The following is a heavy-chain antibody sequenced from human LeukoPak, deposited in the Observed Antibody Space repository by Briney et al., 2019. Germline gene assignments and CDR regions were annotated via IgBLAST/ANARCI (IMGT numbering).Heavy chain of an antibody. Sequence: PGRSLRLSCAASGFTFDDYAMHWVRQAPGKGLEWVSGISWNSGSIGYADSVKGRFTISRDNAKNSLYLQMNSLRAEDTALYYCAKDTNSGSYYSAFDIWGQGTMVTVSS. D-gene: IGHD1-26*01. CDR1: GFTFDDYA. CDR2: ISWNSGSI. J-gene: IGHJ3*02. V-gene: IGHV3-9*01. CDR3: AKDTNSGSYYSAFDI.